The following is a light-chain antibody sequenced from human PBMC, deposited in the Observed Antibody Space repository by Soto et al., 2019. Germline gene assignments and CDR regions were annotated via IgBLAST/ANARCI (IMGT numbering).Light chain of an antibody. CDR2: GGY. CDR1: QDVSDF. V-gene: IGKV1-9*01. J-gene: IGKJ1*01. Sequence: DIQLTQSPSILSASVGDRVTLTCRASQDVSDFLAWYQHPPGKAPNLLIYGGYTLQSGVPSRFSGSGSGTEFSLTITGLQPDDLATYYCQQYNSFSGTFGQGTKVEIK. CDR3: QQYNSFSGT.